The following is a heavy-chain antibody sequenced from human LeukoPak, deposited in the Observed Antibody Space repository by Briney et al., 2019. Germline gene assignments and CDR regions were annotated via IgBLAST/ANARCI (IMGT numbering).Heavy chain of an antibody. V-gene: IGHV4-59*01. CDR2: TYYSGTT. J-gene: IGHJ4*02. CDR1: GGSISSYY. D-gene: IGHD6-19*01. CDR3: ARGPPVAGTPRIDY. Sequence: SETLSLTCTVSGGSISSYYWSWIRQPPGKGLEWIGYTYYSGTTNYNPSLKSRVTISIDTSQNQFSLRLSSVTAADTAVYYCARGPPVAGTPRIDYWGQGTLVTVSS.